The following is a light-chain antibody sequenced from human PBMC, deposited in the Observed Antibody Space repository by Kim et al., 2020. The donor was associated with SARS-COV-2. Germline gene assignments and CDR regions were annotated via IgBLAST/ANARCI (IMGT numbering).Light chain of an antibody. Sequence: GKTARLTCGGNNNGSNSVHWYQQKPGQAPVLVIYYDSDRPSGIPERFSGSNSGNTATLTISRVEAWDEADYYCQVWDSSSDHHYVFGTGTKVTVL. V-gene: IGLV3-21*04. J-gene: IGLJ1*01. CDR3: QVWDSSSDHHYV. CDR2: YDS. CDR1: NNGSNS.